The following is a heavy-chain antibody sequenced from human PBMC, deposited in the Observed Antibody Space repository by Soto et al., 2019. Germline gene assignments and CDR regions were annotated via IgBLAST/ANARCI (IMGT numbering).Heavy chain of an antibody. CDR1: GFTFSSYG. CDR3: AKGPRQIGIDY. V-gene: IGHV3-30*18. Sequence: QVQLVESGGGVVQPGRSLRLSCAASGFTFSSYGMHWVRQAPGKGLEWVAVISYDGSNKYYADSVKGRFTISRDNSKNTLYLQMNSLRAEDTAVYYCAKGPRQIGIDYWGQGTLVTVSS. CDR2: ISYDGSNK. D-gene: IGHD2-21*01. J-gene: IGHJ4*02.